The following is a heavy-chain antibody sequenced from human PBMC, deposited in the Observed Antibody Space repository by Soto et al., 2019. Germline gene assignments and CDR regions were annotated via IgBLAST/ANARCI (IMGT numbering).Heavy chain of an antibody. V-gene: IGHV3-23*01. CDR2: MSGGVST. CDR3: ARDYNGNRNFDY. D-gene: IGHD1-20*01. CDR1: GFTFKNHA. J-gene: IGHJ4*02. Sequence: EVQLLESGGGLVQPGGSLKLSCAASGFTFKNHAMTWVRQAPGKGLEWVSAMSGGVSTYYADSVKGRFTISRDNSKNALYLQMNNVRLGDTAVYYCARDYNGNRNFDYWGQGTLVTVSS.